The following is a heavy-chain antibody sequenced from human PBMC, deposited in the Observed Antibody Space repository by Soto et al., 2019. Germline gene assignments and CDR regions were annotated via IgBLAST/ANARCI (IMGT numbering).Heavy chain of an antibody. D-gene: IGHD1-7*01. CDR2: ISYDGSNK. Sequence: GGSLRLSCAASGFTFSSYGMHWVRQAPGKGLEWVAVISYDGSNKYYADSVKGRFTISRDNSKNTLYLQMNSLRAEDTAVYYCAKSGTQVSFYYYMDVWGKGTTVTVSS. CDR1: GFTFSSYG. J-gene: IGHJ6*03. CDR3: AKSGTQVSFYYYMDV. V-gene: IGHV3-30*18.